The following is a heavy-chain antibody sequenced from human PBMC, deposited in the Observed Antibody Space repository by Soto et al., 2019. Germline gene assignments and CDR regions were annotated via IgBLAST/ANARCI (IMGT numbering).Heavy chain of an antibody. CDR1: GFTFSSCG. V-gene: IGHV3-23*01. CDR2: ISVNSGT. CDR3: AKRYSGNYYYFDS. D-gene: IGHD1-26*01. Sequence: EVQLLESGGGLVQPGGSLRLSCAASGFTFSSCGMSWVRQAPGKGLEWVSSISVNSGTYYADSVKGRFTSSRDNPKSTLFLQMNSLRAEDTAVYYCAKRYSGNYYYFDSWGQGTLVTFAS. J-gene: IGHJ4*02.